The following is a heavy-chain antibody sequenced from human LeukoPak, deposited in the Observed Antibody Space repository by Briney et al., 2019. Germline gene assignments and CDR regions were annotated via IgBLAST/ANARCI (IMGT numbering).Heavy chain of an antibody. Sequence: ALVKVSCKASGYTFTGYYMHWVRQAPGQGLEWMGWINPNSGGTNYAQKFQGRVTMTRDTSISTAYMELSSLRSEDTAVYYCARESPTYYYDSSGDDAFDIWGQGTMVTVSS. V-gene: IGHV1-2*02. J-gene: IGHJ3*02. CDR3: ARESPTYYYDSSGDDAFDI. CDR1: GYTFTGYY. D-gene: IGHD3-22*01. CDR2: INPNSGGT.